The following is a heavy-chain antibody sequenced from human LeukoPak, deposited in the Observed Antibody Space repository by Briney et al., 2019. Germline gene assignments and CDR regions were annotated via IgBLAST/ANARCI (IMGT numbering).Heavy chain of an antibody. Sequence: GASVKVSCKASGYTFTSYGISWVRQAPGQGLEWMGGIIPIFGTANYAQKFQGRVTITTDESTSTAYMELSSLRSEDTAVYYCARAGIAVAGTSDYWGQGTLVTVSS. V-gene: IGHV1-69*05. J-gene: IGHJ4*02. CDR1: GYTFTSYG. CDR3: ARAGIAVAGTSDY. CDR2: IIPIFGTA. D-gene: IGHD6-19*01.